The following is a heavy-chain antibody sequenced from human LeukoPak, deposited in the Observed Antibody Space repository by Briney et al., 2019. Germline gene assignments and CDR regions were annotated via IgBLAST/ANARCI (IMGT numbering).Heavy chain of an antibody. CDR2: ISASGST. CDR3: ACVSSASRHTIFYMDV. Sequence: PSETLSLTCTVSGGSISTYYWSWIRQPAGKGLERIGLISASGSTIYNPSLKSRVTMSVDTSKNQFSLRVTSVTAADTAMYYCACVSSASRHTIFYMDVWGNGTTVTVSS. D-gene: IGHD3-9*01. CDR1: GGSISTYY. V-gene: IGHV4-4*07. J-gene: IGHJ6*03.